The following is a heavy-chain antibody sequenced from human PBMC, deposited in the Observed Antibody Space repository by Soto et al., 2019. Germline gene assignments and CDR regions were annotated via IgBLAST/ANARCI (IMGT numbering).Heavy chain of an antibody. V-gene: IGHV1-69*01. CDR3: ARDSVDTAMIYYYYGMDV. Sequence: QVQLVQSGAEVKKPGSSVKVSCKASGVTFSSYAISWVRQAPGQGLEWMGGIIPIFGTANYAQKFQGRVTITADESTSTAYMELSSLRSEDTAVYYGARDSVDTAMIYYYYGMDVWGQGTTVTVSS. CDR1: GVTFSSYA. CDR2: IIPIFGTA. D-gene: IGHD5-18*01. J-gene: IGHJ6*02.